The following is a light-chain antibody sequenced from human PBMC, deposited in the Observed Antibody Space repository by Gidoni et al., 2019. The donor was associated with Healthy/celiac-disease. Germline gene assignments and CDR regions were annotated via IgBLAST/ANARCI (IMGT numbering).Light chain of an antibody. CDR3: CSYAGSFAV. V-gene: IGLV2-23*02. Sequence: QSALTQPASVAGSPGQSITISCTGNSSDVGSYNLVSWYQQHPGKAPKLMIYEVSKRPSGVSNRFSGSKSGNTASLTISGLQAEDEADYYCCSYAGSFAVFGGGTQLTVL. CDR1: SSDVGSYNL. J-gene: IGLJ7*01. CDR2: EVS.